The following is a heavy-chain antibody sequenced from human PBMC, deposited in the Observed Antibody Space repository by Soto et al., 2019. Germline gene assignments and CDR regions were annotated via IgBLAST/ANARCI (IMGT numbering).Heavy chain of an antibody. D-gene: IGHD6-13*01. CDR3: ARDWRRSFVSGWFDP. J-gene: IGHJ5*02. Sequence: QVQLVQSGAEVKKPGSSVKDSCKASGGTFSSYAISWVRQAPGQGLEWMGGIIPIFGTANYAQKFQGRVTITADESTSTAYMELSSLRSEDTAVYYCARDWRRSFVSGWFDPWGQGTLVTVSS. CDR2: IIPIFGTA. CDR1: GGTFSSYA. V-gene: IGHV1-69*01.